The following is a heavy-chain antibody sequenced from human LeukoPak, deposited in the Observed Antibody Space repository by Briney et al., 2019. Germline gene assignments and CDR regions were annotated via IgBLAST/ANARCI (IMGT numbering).Heavy chain of an antibody. CDR2: VYYNGNT. V-gene: IGHV4-59*11. CDR3: ARRNSYYGSVNYYYFDY. Sequence: SETLSLTCSASGDSITSHSWSWVRQPPGKGLEWIGHVYYNGNTDYNPSLKSRVTILVDASTIQLSLRLSSVTAADTAMYYCARRNSYYGSVNYYYFDYWGQGTLVSVSS. J-gene: IGHJ4*02. CDR1: GDSITSHS. D-gene: IGHD3-10*01.